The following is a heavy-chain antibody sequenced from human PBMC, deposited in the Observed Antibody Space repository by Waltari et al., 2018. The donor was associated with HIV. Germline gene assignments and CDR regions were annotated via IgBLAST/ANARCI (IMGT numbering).Heavy chain of an antibody. CDR1: GFAYVSYA. CDR3: AKAFSDNTAYYYDF. Sequence: EVQLLESGGGLVQPGGSRRLSCAASGFAYVSYAMTWARQSPGRGLEWVSAIRGSGADSFYAYSVKGRFSISRDNSKNTVYLQMNNLRAADTAIYYCAKAFSDNTAYYYDFWGRGTRVTVAS. D-gene: IGHD3-22*01. CDR2: IRGSGADS. J-gene: IGHJ4*02. V-gene: IGHV3-23*01.